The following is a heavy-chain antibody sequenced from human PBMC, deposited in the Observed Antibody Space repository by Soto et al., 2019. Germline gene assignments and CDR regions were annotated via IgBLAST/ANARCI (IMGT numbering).Heavy chain of an antibody. Sequence: GGSLILSCAASGFTFSSYAMHWVRQAPGKGLEWVAVISYDGSNKYYADSVKGRFTISRDNSKNTLYLQMNSLRAEDTAVYYCAREGNGDYFDYWGQGTLVTVSS. CDR2: ISYDGSNK. CDR3: AREGNGDYFDY. CDR1: GFTFSSYA. V-gene: IGHV3-30*04. D-gene: IGHD3-10*01. J-gene: IGHJ4*02.